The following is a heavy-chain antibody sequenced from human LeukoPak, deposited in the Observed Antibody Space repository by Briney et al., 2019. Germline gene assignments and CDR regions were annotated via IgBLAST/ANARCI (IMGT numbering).Heavy chain of an antibody. CDR2: ISYDGSNK. Sequence: GGSLRLSCAASGFTVSSYAMHWVRQAPGKGLEWVAVISYDGSNKYYADSVKGRFTISRDNSKNTLYLQMNSLRAEDTAVYYCARNGFDYGEMRAFDIWGQGTMVTVSS. V-gene: IGHV3-30-3*01. CDR3: ARNGFDYGEMRAFDI. CDR1: GFTVSSYA. D-gene: IGHD4-17*01. J-gene: IGHJ3*02.